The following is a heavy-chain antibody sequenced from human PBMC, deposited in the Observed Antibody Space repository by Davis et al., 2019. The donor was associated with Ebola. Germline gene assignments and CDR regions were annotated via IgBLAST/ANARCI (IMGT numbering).Heavy chain of an antibody. CDR2: INPNGGGT. D-gene: IGHD6-6*01. CDR3: ARHGIAARRYGMDV. Sequence: AASVKVSCKASGYTFTGYYMHWVRQAPGQGLEWMGWINPNGGGTNYAQKFQGWVTMTRDTYISTAYLQWSSLKASDTAMYYCARHGIAARRYGMDVWGQGTTVTVSS. J-gene: IGHJ6*02. V-gene: IGHV1-2*04. CDR1: GYTFTGYY.